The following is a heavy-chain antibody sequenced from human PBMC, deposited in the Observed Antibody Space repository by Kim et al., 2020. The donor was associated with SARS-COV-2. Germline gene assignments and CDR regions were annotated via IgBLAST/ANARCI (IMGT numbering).Heavy chain of an antibody. CDR1: GFTFSSYC. Sequence: GGSLRLSCAASGFTFSSYCMHWVRQAPGKGLEWVAVISYDGSNKYYADSVKGRFTISRDNSKNTLYLQMNSLRAEDTAVYYCAKDLDRWLQTDYGMDVWGQGTTVTVSS. CDR3: AKDLDRWLQTDYGMDV. CDR2: ISYDGSNK. D-gene: IGHD5-12*01. V-gene: IGHV3-30*18. J-gene: IGHJ6*02.